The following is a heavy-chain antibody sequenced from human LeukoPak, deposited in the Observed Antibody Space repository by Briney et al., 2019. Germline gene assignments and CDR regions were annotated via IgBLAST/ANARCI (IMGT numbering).Heavy chain of an antibody. Sequence: WETLSLTCTVSGGSISSYYWSWIRQPPGKGLEWIGYIYYSGSTNYNPSLKSRVTISVDTSKNQFSLKLSSVTAADTAVYYCARDMVYCSSTSCFNWFDPWGQGTLVTVSS. CDR3: ARDMVYCSSTSCFNWFDP. J-gene: IGHJ5*02. CDR2: IYYSGST. V-gene: IGHV4-59*01. CDR1: GGSISSYY. D-gene: IGHD2-2*01.